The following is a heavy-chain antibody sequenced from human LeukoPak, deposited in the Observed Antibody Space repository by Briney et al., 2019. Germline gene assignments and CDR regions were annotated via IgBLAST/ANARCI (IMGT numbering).Heavy chain of an antibody. CDR3: ARDPPIGGWYYYALDV. V-gene: IGHV3-30*01. Sequence: SYDGSNKYYADSVKGRFTISRDNSKNTLYLQMNSLKTEDTAVYYCARDPPIGGWYYYALDVWGQGTTVTVSS. D-gene: IGHD6-19*01. CDR2: SYDGSNK. J-gene: IGHJ6*02.